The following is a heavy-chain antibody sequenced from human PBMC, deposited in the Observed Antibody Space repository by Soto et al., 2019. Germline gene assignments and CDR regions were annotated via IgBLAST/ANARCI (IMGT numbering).Heavy chain of an antibody. V-gene: IGHV1-46*01. CDR3: ARDRGIAVAAGAIDY. J-gene: IGHJ4*02. CDR1: GYTFTTYY. CDR2: INPSGGST. Sequence: QVQLVESGAEVREPGASVKVSCRASGYTFTTYYIHWVRQAPVQVLEWVGIINPSGGSTSYAQRVQGRVTMTRDRSTSTVYMELSSLTSEETDVYYCARDRGIAVAAGAIDYWGQGTLVTVTS. D-gene: IGHD6-19*01.